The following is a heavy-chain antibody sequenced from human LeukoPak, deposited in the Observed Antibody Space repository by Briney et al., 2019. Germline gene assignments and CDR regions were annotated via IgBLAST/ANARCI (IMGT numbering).Heavy chain of an antibody. Sequence: ASVKVSCKASGGTFSSYAISWVRQAPGQGLEWMGRIIPILGIASDAQKFQGRVTITADKSTSTAYMELSSLRSEDTAVYYCASNTAMVQYYFDYWGQGTLVTVSS. CDR3: ASNTAMVQYYFDY. J-gene: IGHJ4*02. V-gene: IGHV1-69*04. D-gene: IGHD5-18*01. CDR2: IIPILGIA. CDR1: GGTFSSYA.